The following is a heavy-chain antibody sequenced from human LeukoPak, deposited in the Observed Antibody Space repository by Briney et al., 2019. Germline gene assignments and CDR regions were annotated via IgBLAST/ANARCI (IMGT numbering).Heavy chain of an antibody. CDR1: GYTLTSYD. CDR2: MNPNSGRT. CDR3: TRETSSRYFDY. J-gene: IGHJ4*02. Sequence: VKVSCKASGYTLTSYDINWVRQATGQGLEWMGWMNPNSGRTGYAQNFQGRITITRNTSISTAYMELSSLRSEDTAVYYCTRETSSRYFDYWGQGTLVTVSS. V-gene: IGHV1-8*01.